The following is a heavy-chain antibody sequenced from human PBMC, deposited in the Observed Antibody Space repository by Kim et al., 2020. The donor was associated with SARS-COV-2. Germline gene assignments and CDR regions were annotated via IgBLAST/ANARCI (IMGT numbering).Heavy chain of an antibody. D-gene: IGHD6-19*01. V-gene: IGHV4-34*01. CDR3: ARGLVEWLDLHFDY. CDR2: INHSGST. J-gene: IGHJ4*02. CDR1: GGSFSGYY. Sequence: SETLSLTCAVYGGSFSGYYWSWIRQPPGKGLEWIGEINHSGSTNYNPSLKSRVTISVDTSKNQFSLKLSSVTAADTAVYYCARGLVEWLDLHFDYWGQGTLVTVSS.